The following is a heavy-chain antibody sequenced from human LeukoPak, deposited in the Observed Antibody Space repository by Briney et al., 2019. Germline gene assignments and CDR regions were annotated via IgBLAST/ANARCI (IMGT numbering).Heavy chain of an antibody. Sequence: PSETLSLTCTVSGGSISSSSYYWGWIRQPPGKGLEWIGSIYHSGSTYYNPSLKSRVTTSVDTSKNQFSLKLSSVTAADTAVYYCARESPPYSGSPVEIDYWGQGTLVAVSS. D-gene: IGHD1-26*01. CDR3: ARESPPYSGSPVEIDY. J-gene: IGHJ4*02. CDR2: IYHSGST. V-gene: IGHV4-39*07. CDR1: GGSISSSSYY.